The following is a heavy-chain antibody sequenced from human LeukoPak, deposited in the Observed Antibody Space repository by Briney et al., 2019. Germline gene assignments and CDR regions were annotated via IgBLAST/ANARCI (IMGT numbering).Heavy chain of an antibody. J-gene: IGHJ4*02. CDR2: ISYDGSNK. CDR1: GFIFSSYG. V-gene: IGHV3-30*03. CDR3: ARASRAYGISWPPDY. Sequence: GGSLRLSCAASGFIFSSYGMHWVRQAPGKGLEWVAVISYDGSNKYYADSVKGRFTISRDNSKNTLYLQMNSLRAEDTAVYYCARASRAYGISWPPDYWGQGTLVTVSS. D-gene: IGHD6-13*01.